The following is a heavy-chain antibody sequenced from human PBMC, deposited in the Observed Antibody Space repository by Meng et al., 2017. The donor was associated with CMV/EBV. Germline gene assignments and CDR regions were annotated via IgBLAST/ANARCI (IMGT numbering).Heavy chain of an antibody. V-gene: IGHV3-21*01. CDR2: ISSSSSYI. Sequence: GESLKISCAASGFTFSSYAMSWVRQAPGKGLEWVSSISSSSSYIYYADSVKGRFTISRDNAKNSLYLQMNSLRAEDTAVYYCARDAYYYGSGSYSEVDYWGQGTLVTVSS. J-gene: IGHJ4*02. CDR3: ARDAYYYGSGSYSEVDY. D-gene: IGHD3-10*01. CDR1: GFTFSSYA.